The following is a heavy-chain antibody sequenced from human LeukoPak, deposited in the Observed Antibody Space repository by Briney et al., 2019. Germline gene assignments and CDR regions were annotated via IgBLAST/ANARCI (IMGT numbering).Heavy chain of an antibody. CDR1: GLTFNKYW. Sequence: GGSLRLSCEASGLTFNKYWMTWVRQAPGKGLEWVANIKQDGSEKNYVDSVKGRFTISRDNAKNSLYLQTNSLRAEDTALYYCARDRGVDTAMVNWFDPWGQGTLVTVSS. CDR3: ARDRGVDTAMVNWFDP. CDR2: IKQDGSEK. J-gene: IGHJ5*02. V-gene: IGHV3-7*03. D-gene: IGHD5-18*01.